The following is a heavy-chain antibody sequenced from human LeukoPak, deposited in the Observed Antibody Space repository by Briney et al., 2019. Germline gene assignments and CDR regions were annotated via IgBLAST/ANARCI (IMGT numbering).Heavy chain of an antibody. V-gene: IGHV4-34*01. CDR1: YGSFSGYY. J-gene: IGHJ4*02. CDR3: ARGYYSDTSGYYYY. Sequence: SETLSLTCDVYYGSFSGYYWSWIRQSPGKGLEWIGEINPSGSTNYNPSLKSRLIISADMSKNQLSLKLSSVTAADTAVYYCARGYYSDTSGYYYYWGQGTLVTVSS. CDR2: INPSGST. D-gene: IGHD3-22*01.